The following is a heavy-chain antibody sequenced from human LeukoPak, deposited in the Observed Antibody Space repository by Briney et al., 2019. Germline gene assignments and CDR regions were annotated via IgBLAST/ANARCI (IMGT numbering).Heavy chain of an antibody. CDR3: ARVRVPSRILLPYFDY. CDR2: MSYDGTNK. D-gene: IGHD2-15*01. J-gene: IGHJ4*02. Sequence: GTSLRLSCAASGFTLTTYSIHWVRQAPGKGLEWVAVMSYDGTNKYYADSVKGRFIISRDNYANPVYLQMNDLRAEDTAVYYCARVRVPSRILLPYFDYWGQGTLVTVSS. CDR1: GFTLTTYS. V-gene: IGHV3-30*03.